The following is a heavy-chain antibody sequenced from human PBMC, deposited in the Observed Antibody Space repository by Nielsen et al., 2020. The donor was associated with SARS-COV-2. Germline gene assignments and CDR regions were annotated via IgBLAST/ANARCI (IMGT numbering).Heavy chain of an antibody. J-gene: IGHJ5*02. CDR2: INNSGST. CDR3: ARYSHITLWFGKFHWFDP. V-gene: IGHV4-34*01. D-gene: IGHD3-10*01. Sequence: SETLSLTCAVYGGSFSDYYWSWIRQPPGEGLEWIGEINNSGSTNYNPSLKSRVTISVDTSSNQFSLKLTSVTAADTAVYYCARYSHITLWFGKFHWFDPWGQGTLVTVSS. CDR1: GGSFSDYY.